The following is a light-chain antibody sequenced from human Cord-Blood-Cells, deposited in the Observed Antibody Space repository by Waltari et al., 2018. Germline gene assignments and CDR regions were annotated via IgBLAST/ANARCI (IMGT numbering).Light chain of an antibody. V-gene: IGLV2-14*01. CDR3: SSYTRSSTYVV. J-gene: IGLJ2*01. Sequence: QSALTQPASVSGSPGQSITLSCTGTSTDGRGCNYVSGFPQHPGKPPKLMIYVVSKRPSGVSNRFSGSKSAHTASLTISRLQAEDEADYYCSSYTRSSTYVVFGGGTKLTVL. CDR2: VVS. CDR1: STDGRGCNY.